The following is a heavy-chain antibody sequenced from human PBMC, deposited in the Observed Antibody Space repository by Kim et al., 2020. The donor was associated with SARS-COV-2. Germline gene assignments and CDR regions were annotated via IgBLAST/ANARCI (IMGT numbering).Heavy chain of an antibody. CDR2: T. Sequence: TYYADSVKGRFTISRDNSKNTLYLHMNTLRADDTAVYYCAKSFGGDRAYWGQGTLVTVSS. D-gene: IGHD2-21*01. CDR3: AKSFGGDRAY. J-gene: IGHJ4*02. V-gene: IGHV3-23*01.